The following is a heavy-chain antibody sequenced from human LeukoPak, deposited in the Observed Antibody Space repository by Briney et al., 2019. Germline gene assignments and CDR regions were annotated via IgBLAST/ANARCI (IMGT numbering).Heavy chain of an antibody. Sequence: SETLSLTCTVSGGSISSGSYYWNWIRQPAGKGLEWIGRIYTSGSTNYNPSLKSRVTISVDTSKNQFSLKLSSVTAADTAVYYCAREGYDHYYYYYMDVWGKGTTVTISS. J-gene: IGHJ6*03. CDR1: GGSISSGSYY. CDR2: IYTSGST. CDR3: AREGYDHYYYYYMDV. V-gene: IGHV4-61*02. D-gene: IGHD3-3*01.